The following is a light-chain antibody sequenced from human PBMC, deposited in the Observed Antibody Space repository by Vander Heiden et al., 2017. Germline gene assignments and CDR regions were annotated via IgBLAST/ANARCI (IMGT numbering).Light chain of an antibody. V-gene: IGKV1-39*01. CDR3: QQSYSTPLT. Sequence: DIQMTQSPSSLPASVGDRVTITCRASQSISSYLNWYQQKPGKAPKLLIYAASSLQSGVPSRFSGSGSATDFTLTISSLQPEDFATYYCQQSYSTPLTFGGGTKVEIK. J-gene: IGKJ4*01. CDR1: QSISSY. CDR2: AAS.